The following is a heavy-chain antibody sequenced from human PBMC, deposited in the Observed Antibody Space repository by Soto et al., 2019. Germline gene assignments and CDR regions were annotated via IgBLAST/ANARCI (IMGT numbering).Heavy chain of an antibody. D-gene: IGHD6-13*01. V-gene: IGHV1-69*13. Sequence: GASVKVSCKASGGTFSSYRINWVRQAPGQGLGWVGGIVPIYRTADYAQKFQGRVTITADESARTAYLEVRSLKSQDTAVYYCARDSGAKLSSSWGQGTLVTVSS. CDR1: GGTFSSYR. CDR2: IVPIYRTA. J-gene: IGHJ4*02. CDR3: ARDSGAKLSSS.